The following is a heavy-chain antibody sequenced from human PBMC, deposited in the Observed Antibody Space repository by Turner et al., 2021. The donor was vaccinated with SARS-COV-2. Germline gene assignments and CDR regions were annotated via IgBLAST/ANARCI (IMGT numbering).Heavy chain of an antibody. CDR3: ATRIVVVVTATNAFDY. Sequence: EVQLVESGGGLVQPGGSLSLSCTAAGFNFGSYVMSWVRQAPGKGLEWLSAIADTGGSTFYADSVKGRFTISRDNSKNTLYLQMNSLRAEDTAVYYCATRIVVVVTATNAFDYWGQGTLVTVSS. V-gene: IGHV3-23*04. J-gene: IGHJ4*02. D-gene: IGHD2-15*01. CDR2: IADTGGST. CDR1: GFNFGSYV.